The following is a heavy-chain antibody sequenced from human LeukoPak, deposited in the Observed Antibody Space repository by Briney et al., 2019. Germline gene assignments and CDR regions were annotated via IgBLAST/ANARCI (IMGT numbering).Heavy chain of an antibody. V-gene: IGHV3-53*01. Sequence: QAGGSLRLSCAASGFTVSSNYMSWVRQAPGKGLQWVSVIYSGGSTHYADSVKGRFTISRDNSKNTLYLQMNSLRAEDTAVYYCARQDRYRYYYDSSGHISHWGQGTLVTVSS. CDR3: ARQDRYRYYYDSSGHISH. CDR1: GFTVSSNY. CDR2: IYSGGST. D-gene: IGHD3-22*01. J-gene: IGHJ1*01.